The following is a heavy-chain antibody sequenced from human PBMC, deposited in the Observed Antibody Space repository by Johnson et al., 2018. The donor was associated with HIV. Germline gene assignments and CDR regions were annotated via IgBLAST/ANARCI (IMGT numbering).Heavy chain of an antibody. CDR2: IYSGGST. J-gene: IGHJ3*02. D-gene: IGHD3-16*01. V-gene: IGHV3-66*01. Sequence: VQLVESGGGLVQPGGSLRLSCAASGFTVSSYYMNWVRQAPGKGLEWVSVIYSGGSTNYADSVKDRFTISRDNSKNTLYLPMNSLTAEDTAVYYCAREALPRGLQSSFGGAFDIWGQGTMVTVSS. CDR1: GFTVSSYY. CDR3: AREALPRGLQSSFGGAFDI.